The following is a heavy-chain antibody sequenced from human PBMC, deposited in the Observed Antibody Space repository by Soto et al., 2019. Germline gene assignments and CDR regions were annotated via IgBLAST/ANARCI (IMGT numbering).Heavy chain of an antibody. V-gene: IGHV4-59*01. CDR2: IYYSGST. CDR3: AKDRSGSYQGWFDP. J-gene: IGHJ5*02. Sequence: SETLSLTCTVSGGSISSYYWSCIRQPPGKGLEWIGYIYYSGSTNYNPSLKSRVTISVDTSKNQFSLKLSSVTAADTAVYYCAKDRSGSYQGWFDPWGQGTLVTVSS. CDR1: GGSISSYY. D-gene: IGHD1-26*01.